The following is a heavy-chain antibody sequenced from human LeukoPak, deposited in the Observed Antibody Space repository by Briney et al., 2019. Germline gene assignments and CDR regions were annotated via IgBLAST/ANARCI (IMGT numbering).Heavy chain of an antibody. D-gene: IGHD6-19*01. CDR3: ARDPGSGWPHYYYYGMDV. CDR2: IYYSGST. V-gene: IGHV4-59*01. Sequence: PSETLSLTCTVSGGSISSYYWSWIRQPPGKGLEWIGYIYYSGSTNYNPSLKSRVTISVDTSKNQFSLKLSSVTAADTAVYYCARDPGSGWPHYYYYGMDVWGQGTTVTVSS. CDR1: GGSISSYY. J-gene: IGHJ6*02.